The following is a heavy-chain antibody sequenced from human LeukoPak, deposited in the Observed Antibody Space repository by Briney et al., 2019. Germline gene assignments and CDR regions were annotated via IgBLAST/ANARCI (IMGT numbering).Heavy chain of an antibody. V-gene: IGHV1-69*05. CDR1: GGTFSSYA. CDR2: IIPIFGTA. CDR3: ARVSPYSSGWYGCYFDY. D-gene: IGHD6-19*01. Sequence: SVKVSCKASGGTFSSYAISWVRQAPGQGLEWLGGIIPIFGTANYAQKFQGRVTISTDETTSTAYMELSSLRAEDTAVYYCARVSPYSSGWYGCYFDYWGQGNLVTVSS. J-gene: IGHJ4*02.